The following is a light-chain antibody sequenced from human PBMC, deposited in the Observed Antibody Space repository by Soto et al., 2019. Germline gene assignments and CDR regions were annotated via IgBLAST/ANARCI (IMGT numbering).Light chain of an antibody. CDR2: LNSDGSH. CDR3: QTWGTGIQV. Sequence: QSVLPQSPSASASLGASVKLTCTLSSGHISYAIAWHQQQPEKGPRYLMKLNSDGSHSKGDGIPDRFSGSSSGAERYLTISSLQSEDEADYYCQTWGTGIQVFGGGTKLTVL. V-gene: IGLV4-69*01. J-gene: IGLJ3*02. CDR1: SGHISYA.